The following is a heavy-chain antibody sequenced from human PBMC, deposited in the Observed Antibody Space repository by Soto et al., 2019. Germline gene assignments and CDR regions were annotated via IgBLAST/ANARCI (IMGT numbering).Heavy chain of an antibody. CDR2: ISGNNGDT. J-gene: IGHJ4*02. V-gene: IGHV1-18*01. CDR1: GYTFTSYG. D-gene: IGHD3-3*01. CDR3: ARDGILRPATFDY. Sequence: QVQLVQSGAEVKKPGASVKVSCKASGYTFTSYGVTWWRQAPGQGLEWMGWISGNNGDTYYAQKFQGRVTMTTDTSTRTAYKELKSLTSDDTGVYYCARDGILRPATFDYWGRGTLVTVSS.